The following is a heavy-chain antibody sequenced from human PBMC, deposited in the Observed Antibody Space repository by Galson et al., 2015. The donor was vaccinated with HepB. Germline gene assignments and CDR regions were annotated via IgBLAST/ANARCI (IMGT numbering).Heavy chain of an antibody. CDR2: TYYRSKWYN. V-gene: IGHV6-1*01. D-gene: IGHD3-22*01. J-gene: IGHJ5*02. CDR3: AREFYYDSSGYYFLSGLGDTYNWFDP. CDR1: GDSVSSNSAA. Sequence: CAISGDSVSSNSAAWNWIRQSPSRGLEWLGRTYYRSKWYNDYAVSVKSRITINPDTSKNQFSLQLNSVTPEDTAVYYCAREFYYDSSGYYFLSGLGDTYNWFDPWGQGTLVTVSS.